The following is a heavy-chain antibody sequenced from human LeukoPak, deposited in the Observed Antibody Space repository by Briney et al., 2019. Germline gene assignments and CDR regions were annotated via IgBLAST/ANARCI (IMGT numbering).Heavy chain of an antibody. V-gene: IGHV4-34*01. CDR1: VGSFSGYY. Sequence: PSETLSLTCAVYVGSFSGYYWSWIRQPPWKGREWIGEINHSGSTNYNPSLKSRVTISVDTSKNQFSLKLSSVTAADTAVYYCARGARITIFGVVTDYYYYGMDVWGQGTTVTVSS. J-gene: IGHJ6*02. CDR3: ARGARITIFGVVTDYYYYGMDV. D-gene: IGHD3-3*01. CDR2: INHSGST.